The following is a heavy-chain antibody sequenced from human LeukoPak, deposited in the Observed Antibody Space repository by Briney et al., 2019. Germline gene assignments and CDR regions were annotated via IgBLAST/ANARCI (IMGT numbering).Heavy chain of an antibody. Sequence: GGSLRLSCAASGVTFSSYWMSWVRQAPGKGLEWVGYINVYGSEKFYVDSVKGRFSISRDNAKNSLYLQMNSLRAEDTAVYYCARDYRSVRGVATDYWGQGTLVTVSS. D-gene: IGHD3-10*01. CDR1: GVTFSSYW. J-gene: IGHJ4*02. V-gene: IGHV3-7*03. CDR2: INVYGSEK. CDR3: ARDYRSVRGVATDY.